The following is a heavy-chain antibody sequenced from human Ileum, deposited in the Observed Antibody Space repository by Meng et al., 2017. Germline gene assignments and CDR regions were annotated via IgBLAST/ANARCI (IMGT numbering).Heavy chain of an antibody. J-gene: IGHJ5*02. CDR2: INHSGST. CDR1: GGSVSGYY. V-gene: IGHV4-34*01. D-gene: IGHD4-17*01. CDR3: ARDVVPTVTYYYNWFDP. Sequence: LPQSGPGLFEPPETPSLTCAVYGGSVSGYYWSWIRQAPGKGLEWIGEINHSGSTNYNPSLKSRVNISVDTSKNQFSLKLSSVTAADTTVYYCARDVVPTVTYYYNWFDPWGQGTLVTVSS.